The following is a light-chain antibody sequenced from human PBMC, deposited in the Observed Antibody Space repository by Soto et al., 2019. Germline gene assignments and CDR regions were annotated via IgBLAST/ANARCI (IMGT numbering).Light chain of an antibody. V-gene: IGLV2-14*03. CDR1: SSDIGDYDY. CDR2: DVN. Sequence: QSALTQPASVSGSPGQSITLSCTGTSSDIGDYDYVYWYQRHPGKAPKLIIYDVNNRPSGVSDRFSGSKSGNTASLTISGLQAEDEADYYCTSYSSGSTHVIFGGGTKVTVL. J-gene: IGLJ2*01. CDR3: TSYSSGSTHVI.